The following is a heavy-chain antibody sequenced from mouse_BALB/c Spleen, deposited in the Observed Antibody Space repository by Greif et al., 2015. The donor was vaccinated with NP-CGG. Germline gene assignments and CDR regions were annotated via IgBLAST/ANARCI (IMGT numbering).Heavy chain of an antibody. Sequence: QVQLQQSGPGLVAPSQSLSITCTVSGFSLTSYGVHWVRQPPGKGLEWLVVIWSDGSTTYNSALKSRLSISKDNSKSQVFLKMNSLQTDDTAMYYCASNDGYYGGFAYWGQGTLVTVSA. D-gene: IGHD2-3*01. J-gene: IGHJ3*01. V-gene: IGHV2-6*02. CDR3: ASNDGYYGGFAY. CDR2: IWSDGST. CDR1: GFSLTSYG.